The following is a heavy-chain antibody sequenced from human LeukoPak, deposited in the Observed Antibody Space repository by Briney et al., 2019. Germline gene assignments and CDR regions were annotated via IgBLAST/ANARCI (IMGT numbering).Heavy chain of an antibody. CDR1: GSTFSSYE. D-gene: IGHD6-13*01. CDR3: AKDAAGPEY. J-gene: IGHJ4*02. CDR2: ISSTGGTI. V-gene: IGHV3-48*03. Sequence: GGSLRLSCAASGSTFSSYEMNWVRQAPGKGLEWVSYISSTGGTIYYADSVKGRFTISRDNAKSSLYLQMNSLRAEDTAVYYCAKDAAGPEYWGQGTLVTVSS.